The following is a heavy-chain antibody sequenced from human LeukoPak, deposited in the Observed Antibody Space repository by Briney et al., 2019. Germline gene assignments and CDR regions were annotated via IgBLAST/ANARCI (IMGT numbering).Heavy chain of an antibody. D-gene: IGHD1-14*01. CDR2: IWYDGSNN. J-gene: IGHJ4*02. CDR1: GFTFSSYG. CDR3: ARGVVPDSYYFDY. Sequence: PGRSLRLSCAASGFTFSSYGMHWVRQAPGKGLEWVAVIWYDGSNNYYADSVKGRFTISRDNSKNTLYLQMNSLRAEDTAVYYCARGVVPDSYYFDYWGQGTLVTVSS. V-gene: IGHV3-33*01.